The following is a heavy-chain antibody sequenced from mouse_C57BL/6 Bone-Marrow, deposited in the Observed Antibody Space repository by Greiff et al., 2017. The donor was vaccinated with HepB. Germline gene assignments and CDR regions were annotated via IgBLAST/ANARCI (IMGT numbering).Heavy chain of an antibody. J-gene: IGHJ4*01. CDR1: GFTFSSYG. Sequence: EVQLVESGGDLVKPGGSLKLSCAASGFTFSSYGMSWVRQTPDKRLEWVATISSGGSYTYYPDSVKGRFTISRDNAKNTLYLQMSSLKSEDTAMYYCARQGTMGTKRTRLYAMDYWGQGTSVTVSS. CDR3: ARQGTMGTKRTRLYAMDY. CDR2: ISSGGSYT. V-gene: IGHV5-6*01. D-gene: IGHD2-14*01.